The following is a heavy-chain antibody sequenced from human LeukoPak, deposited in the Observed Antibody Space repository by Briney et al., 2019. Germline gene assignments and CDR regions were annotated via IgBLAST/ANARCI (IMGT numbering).Heavy chain of an antibody. J-gene: IGHJ5*02. Sequence: SGTLSLTCRVSGAPLSSYYWDWPPQAPGKGMEWIGYISDTGETDSNPSLKSRVTISLGTSKTQFSLRLRSVTAADSAVYYCATGYYEPFATWGPGILVTVSS. V-gene: IGHV4-59*01. D-gene: IGHD1-26*01. CDR2: ISDTGET. CDR1: GAPLSSYY. CDR3: ATGYYEPFAT.